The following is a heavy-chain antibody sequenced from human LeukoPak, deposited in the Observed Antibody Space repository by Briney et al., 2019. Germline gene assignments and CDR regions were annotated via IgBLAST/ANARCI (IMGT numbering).Heavy chain of an antibody. CDR1: GFTFTSYT. V-gene: IGHV3-21*01. CDR2: ITSGSSYI. D-gene: IGHD4-17*01. Sequence: GGSLRLSCAASGFTFTSYTMNWVRQAPGKGLEWVSSITSGSSYIYYADSVKGRFTISRDNAKNSLYLQMTSLRVEDTAVYYCAKTYGHFDDWGQGTLVTVSS. J-gene: IGHJ4*02. CDR3: AKTYGHFDD.